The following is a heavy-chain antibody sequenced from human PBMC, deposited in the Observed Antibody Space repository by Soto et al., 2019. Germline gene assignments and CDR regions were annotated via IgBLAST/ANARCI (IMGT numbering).Heavy chain of an antibody. V-gene: IGHV1-24*01. Sequence: ASVKVSCKVSGYTLTELSMHWVRQAPGKGLEGMGGFDPEDGETIYAQKFQGRVTMTEDTSTDTAYMVLSSLRSEDTAVYYCATAPFWSGYYPFDYWGQGTLVTVSS. CDR1: GYTLTELS. J-gene: IGHJ4*02. D-gene: IGHD3-3*01. CDR3: ATAPFWSGYYPFDY. CDR2: FDPEDGET.